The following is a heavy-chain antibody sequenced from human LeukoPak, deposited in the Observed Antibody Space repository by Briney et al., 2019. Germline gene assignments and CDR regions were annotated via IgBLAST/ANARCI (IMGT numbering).Heavy chain of an antibody. CDR1: GFTFSAYG. CDR2: ISHDGNKR. V-gene: IGHV3-30*18. J-gene: IGHJ4*02. Sequence: PGGSLRLSCAASGFTFSAYGIHWVRHSPGQGLEWVAAISHDGNKRYYADSVKGRFTISRDNSKNTLYLQMNSLRAEDTAVYYCAKVGNNWDFDYWGQGTLVTVSS. D-gene: IGHD1-1*01. CDR3: AKVGNNWDFDY.